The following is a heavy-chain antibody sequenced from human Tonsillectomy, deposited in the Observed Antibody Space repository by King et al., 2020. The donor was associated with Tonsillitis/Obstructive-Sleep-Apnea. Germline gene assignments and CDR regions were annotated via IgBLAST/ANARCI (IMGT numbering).Heavy chain of an antibody. CDR3: AKLGGGTTVTTGDYYYYYMDV. CDR1: GFTFSSYS. CDR2: ISSSSSTI. J-gene: IGHJ6*03. Sequence: VQLVESGGGLVQPGGSLRLSCAASGFTFSSYSMNWVRQAPGKGLEWVSYISSSSSTIYYADSVKGRFTISRDNAKNSLYLQMNSLRDEDTAVYYFAKLGGGTTVTTGDYYYYYMDVWGKGTTVTVSS. V-gene: IGHV3-48*02. D-gene: IGHD4-17*01.